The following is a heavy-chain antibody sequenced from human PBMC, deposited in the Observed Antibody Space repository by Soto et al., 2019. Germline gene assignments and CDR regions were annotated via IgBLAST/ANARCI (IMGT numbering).Heavy chain of an antibody. D-gene: IGHD2-2*01. CDR3: AKGGSQYQLLSWFDP. J-gene: IGHJ5*02. V-gene: IGHV3-23*01. CDR1: GFTFSSYA. Sequence: PGGSLRLSCAASGFTFSSYAMSWVRQAPGKGLEWVSAISGSGGSTYYADSVKGRFTISRDNSKNTLYLQMNSLRAEDTAVYYCAKGGSQYQLLSWFDPWGQGTLVTVSS. CDR2: ISGSGGST.